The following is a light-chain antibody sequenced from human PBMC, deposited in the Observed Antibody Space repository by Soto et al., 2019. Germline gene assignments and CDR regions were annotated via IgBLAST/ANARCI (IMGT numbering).Light chain of an antibody. CDR1: SSDLGGYNY. Sequence: QSALTQPASVSGSPGQSNTISCTGTSSDLGGYNYVSWYQQHPGKAPKLMIYDISSRPSGVSNRFSGSKSGNTASLTISGLQAEDEADYYCSSYTSSSTSVVFGGGTKLTVL. V-gene: IGLV2-14*01. CDR2: DIS. CDR3: SSYTSSSTSVV. J-gene: IGLJ2*01.